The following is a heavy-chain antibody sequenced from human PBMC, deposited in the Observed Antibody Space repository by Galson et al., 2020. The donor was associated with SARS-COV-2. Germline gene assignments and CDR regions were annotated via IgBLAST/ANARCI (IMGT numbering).Heavy chain of an antibody. J-gene: IGHJ6*02. CDR2: INPNSGGT. D-gene: IGHD5-12*01. Sequence: ASVQVSCKASGYTFTRYYIHWLRQAPAQGLEWMGWINPNSGGTNYQQKFQGWVTMTRDTSISTAYMELSRLRSDDTAVYYCARSLSPRSYSGDGTEYYSVMDVGCRGTTVTVSS. CDR3: ARSLSPRSYSGDGTEYYSVMDV. V-gene: IGHV1-2*04. CDR1: GYTFTRYY.